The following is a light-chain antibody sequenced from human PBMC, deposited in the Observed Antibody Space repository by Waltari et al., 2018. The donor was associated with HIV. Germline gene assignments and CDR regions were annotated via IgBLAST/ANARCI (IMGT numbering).Light chain of an antibody. CDR2: RNN. Sequence: QSVLTQPPSASGTPGQRVTISCSGSRSNIGSNFVYWYQQLPGMAPKLLIYRNNQRHSGVPDRFSGSKSGTSASLAISGLRSEDGADYYCAVWDDSLTGHVVFGGGTKLTVL. V-gene: IGLV1-47*01. CDR1: RSNIGSNF. J-gene: IGLJ2*01. CDR3: AVWDDSLTGHVV.